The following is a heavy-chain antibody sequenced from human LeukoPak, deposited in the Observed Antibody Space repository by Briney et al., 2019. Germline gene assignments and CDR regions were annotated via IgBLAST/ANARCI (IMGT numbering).Heavy chain of an antibody. J-gene: IGHJ4*02. Sequence: SVKVSCKASGGNFRNYGFHWVRQAPGQGLERMGGMLPIFGTANYAQKFQGRVTITADESSNTASLDLSSLTSEDTAVYYCATDPNPYSSTSGYFDFWGQGTLVTVSS. V-gene: IGHV1-69*13. CDR3: ATDPNPYSSTSGYFDF. CDR2: MLPIFGTA. CDR1: GGNFRNYG. D-gene: IGHD6-13*01.